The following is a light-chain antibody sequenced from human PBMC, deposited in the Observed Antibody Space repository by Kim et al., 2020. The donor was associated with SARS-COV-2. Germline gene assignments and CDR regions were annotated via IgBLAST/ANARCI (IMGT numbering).Light chain of an antibody. CDR2: GAS. V-gene: IGKV3-20*01. Sequence: EIVLTQSPGTLSLSPGERATLSCRASQSVSSSYLAWYQQKPGQAPRLLIYGASSRATGIPDRFSGSVSGTDFTLTISRLEPEDIAVYYCQQYVSSPWTFGQGTKVDIK. J-gene: IGKJ1*01. CDR3: QQYVSSPWT. CDR1: QSVSSSY.